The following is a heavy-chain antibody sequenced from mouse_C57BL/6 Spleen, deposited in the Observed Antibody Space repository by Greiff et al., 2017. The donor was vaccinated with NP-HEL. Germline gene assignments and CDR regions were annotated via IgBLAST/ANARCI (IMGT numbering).Heavy chain of an antibody. V-gene: IGHV7-3*01. CDR1: GFTFTDYY. CDR2: IRTTANGYTT. J-gene: IGHJ4*01. CDR3: AGLQGAMDY. Sequence: EVKLMESGGGLVQPGGSLSLSCAASGFTFTDYYMSWVRQPPGKALEWLGFIRTTANGYTTEYSASVKGRFTNSRDNSQSILYLQMNALRAEDSATYYCAGLQGAMDYWGQGTSVTVSS.